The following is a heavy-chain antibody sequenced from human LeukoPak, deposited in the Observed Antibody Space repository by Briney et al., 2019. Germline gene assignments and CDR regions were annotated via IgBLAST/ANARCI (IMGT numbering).Heavy chain of an antibody. CDR2: IYYSGST. CDR3: ARVGIDLTTIEHHSFDY. CDR1: GGSISSGDYY. Sequence: SQTLSFTCTVSGGSISSGDYYWSWIRQPPGKGLEWIGYIYYSGSTYYNPSLKSRVTISVDTSKNQFSLKLSSVTAADTAVYFCARVGIDLTTIEHHSFDYWGQGTLVTVSS. D-gene: IGHD4-11*01. J-gene: IGHJ4*02. V-gene: IGHV4-30-4*01.